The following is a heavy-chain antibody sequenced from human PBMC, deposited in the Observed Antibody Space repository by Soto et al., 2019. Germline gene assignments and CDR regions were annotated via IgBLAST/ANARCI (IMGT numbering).Heavy chain of an antibody. CDR2: IYYSGST. V-gene: IGHV4-39*01. J-gene: IGHJ4*02. Sequence: SETLSLTCTVSGGSISSSSYYWGWIRQPPGKGLEWIGSIYYSGSTYYNPSLKSRVTISVDTSKNQFSLKLSSVTAADTAVYYCARHVQWLGPYYFDYWGQGTLVTVSS. D-gene: IGHD6-19*01. CDR3: ARHVQWLGPYYFDY. CDR1: GGSISSSSYY.